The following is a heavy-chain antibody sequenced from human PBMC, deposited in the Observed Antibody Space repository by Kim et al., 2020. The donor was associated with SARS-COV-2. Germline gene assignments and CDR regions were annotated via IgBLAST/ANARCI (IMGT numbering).Heavy chain of an antibody. J-gene: IGHJ6*02. CDR1: GYTFSTYA. CDR3: SKDEDV. CDR2: IRPANGAA. V-gene: IGHV1-3*01. Sequence: ASVKVSCKASGYTFSTYAIHWVRQAPGQGLEWMGWIRPANGAAQYSQKFQDRVTVTRDTSTSTVYMHLTSLTSADTAVYYCSKDEDVWGLGNTVTVSS.